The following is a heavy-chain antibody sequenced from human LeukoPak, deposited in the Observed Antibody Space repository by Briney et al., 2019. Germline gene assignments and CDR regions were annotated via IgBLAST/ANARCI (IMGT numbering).Heavy chain of an antibody. J-gene: IGHJ4*02. Sequence: GGSLRLSCAASGFTFSSYTMNWVRQAPGKGLEWVSSISGSTNYIYFADSVKGRFTISRDNAKNSLYLQMNSLRAEDTAVYYCARTYYYGSGSNDYWGQGTLVTVSS. CDR1: GFTFSSYT. CDR2: ISGSTNYI. CDR3: ARTYYYGSGSNDY. D-gene: IGHD3-10*01. V-gene: IGHV3-21*01.